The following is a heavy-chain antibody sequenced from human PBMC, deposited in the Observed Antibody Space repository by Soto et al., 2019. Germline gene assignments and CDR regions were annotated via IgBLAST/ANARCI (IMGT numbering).Heavy chain of an antibody. V-gene: IGHV3-23*01. J-gene: IGHJ4*02. CDR2: ISGSGGST. Sequence: EVQLLESGGGLVQPGGSLRLSCAASGFTFSSYAMSWVRQAPGKGLEWVSAISGSGGSTYYADSVKGRFTISRDNSKNTLYLQMNSLRAEDTTVYYSAKERGHYDILTGYGDYWGQGTLVTVSS. CDR1: GFTFSSYA. D-gene: IGHD3-9*01. CDR3: AKERGHYDILTGYGDY.